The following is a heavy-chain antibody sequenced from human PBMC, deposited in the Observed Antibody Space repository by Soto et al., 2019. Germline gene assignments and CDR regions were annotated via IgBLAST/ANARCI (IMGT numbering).Heavy chain of an antibody. CDR3: ARADKTWVLPASVY. J-gene: IGHJ4*02. Sequence: ASVKVSCKASGYTFTSYGISWVRQAPGQGLEWMGWNSAYNGNTNYAQKLQGRVTMTTDTSTSTAYMELRSLRSDDTAVYYCARADKTWVLPASVYWGQGTLVTVSS. CDR2: NSAYNGNT. CDR1: GYTFTSYG. V-gene: IGHV1-18*04. D-gene: IGHD2-2*01.